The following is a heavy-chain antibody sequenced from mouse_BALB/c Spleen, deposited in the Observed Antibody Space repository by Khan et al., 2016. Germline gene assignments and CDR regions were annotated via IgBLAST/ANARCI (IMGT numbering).Heavy chain of an antibody. J-gene: IGHJ2*01. CDR3: ARGDY. V-gene: IGHV5-17*02. CDR2: ISSGSSTI. CDR1: GFTFSRFG. Sequence: EVELVESGGGLVQPGGSRKLSCAASGFTFSRFGMHWVRQAPEKGLELVAYISSGSSTIFYADTLKGRFIISSDNPTNALILRMTGLRAEDTARYYCARGDYWGQGTTLTVSS.